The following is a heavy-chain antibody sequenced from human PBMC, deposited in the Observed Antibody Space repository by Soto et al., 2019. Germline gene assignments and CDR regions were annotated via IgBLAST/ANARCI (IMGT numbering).Heavy chain of an antibody. CDR3: ARVLRRYYDSSGYYSFDY. V-gene: IGHV1-18*01. J-gene: IGHJ4*02. CDR1: GYTFTSYG. Sequence: ASVKVSCKASGYTFTSYGISWVRQAPGQGLEWMGWISAYNGNTNYAQKLQGRVTMTTDTSTSTAYMELRSLRSDDTAVYYCARVLRRYYDSSGYYSFDYWGQGTLVTVSS. D-gene: IGHD3-22*01. CDR2: ISAYNGNT.